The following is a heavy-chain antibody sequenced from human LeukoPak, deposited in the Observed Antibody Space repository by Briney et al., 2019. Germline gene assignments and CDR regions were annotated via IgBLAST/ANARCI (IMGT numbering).Heavy chain of an antibody. CDR3: ARDPPERGYSGYDLRYYYYMDV. Sequence: GASVKVSCKASGGTFSSYAISWVRQAPGQGLEWMGRIIPIFGTANYAQKFQGRVTITTDESTSTAYMELSSLRSEDTAVYYCARDPPERGYSGYDLRYYYYMDVWGKGTTVTVSS. V-gene: IGHV1-69*05. J-gene: IGHJ6*03. D-gene: IGHD5-12*01. CDR1: GGTFSSYA. CDR2: IIPIFGTA.